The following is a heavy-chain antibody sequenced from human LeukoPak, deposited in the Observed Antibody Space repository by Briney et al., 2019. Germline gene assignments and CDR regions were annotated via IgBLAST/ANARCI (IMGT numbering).Heavy chain of an antibody. CDR1: GFTFSSYG. J-gene: IGHJ3*02. CDR3: ARGWNIVATLTHDAFDI. CDR2: ISYDGSNK. Sequence: GGSLRLSCAASGFTFSSYGMHWVRQAPGKGLEWVAVISYDGSNKYYADSVKGRFTISRDNSKNTLYLQMNSLRAEDTAVYYCARGWNIVATLTHDAFDIWGQGTMVTVSS. V-gene: IGHV3-30*03. D-gene: IGHD5-12*01.